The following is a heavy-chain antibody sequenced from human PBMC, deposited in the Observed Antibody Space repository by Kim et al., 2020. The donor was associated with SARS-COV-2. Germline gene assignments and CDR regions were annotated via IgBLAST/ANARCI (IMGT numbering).Heavy chain of an antibody. D-gene: IGHD3-10*01. V-gene: IGHV1-3*01. J-gene: IGHJ4*02. CDR3: PGVLYYPY. Sequence: ASVKVSCKTSGLTFSVDSINSVRQAPGQWHEWMGGIDCGNGDTIYSHKFQGRVTITTDTSASTCYMELSSPTSEDTADYYCPGVLYYPYGAQGILFT. CDR1: GLTFSVDS. CDR2: IDCGNGDT.